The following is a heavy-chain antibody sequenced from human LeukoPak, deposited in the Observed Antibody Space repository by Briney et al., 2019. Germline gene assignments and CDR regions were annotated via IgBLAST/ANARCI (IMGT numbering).Heavy chain of an antibody. CDR2: FDPEDGET. Sequence: ASVKVSCKVSGYTLTELSMHWVRQAPGKGLEWMGGFDPEDGETIYAQKFQGRVTMTEDTSTDTAYMELSSLRSEDTAVYYCARAPGIAEPDGYFMDVWGKGTTVTVSS. CDR3: ARAPGIAEPDGYFMDV. CDR1: GYTLTELS. J-gene: IGHJ6*03. D-gene: IGHD6-13*01. V-gene: IGHV1-24*01.